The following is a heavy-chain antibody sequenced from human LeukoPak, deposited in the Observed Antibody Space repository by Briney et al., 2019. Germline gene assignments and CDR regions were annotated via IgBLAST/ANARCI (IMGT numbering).Heavy chain of an antibody. D-gene: IGHD2-15*01. Sequence: GGSLRLSCAASGFTVSSNYMSWVRQAPGKGLEWVSVIYSGGSTYYADSVKGRFTISRDNSKNTLYLQMNSLRAEDTAVYYCARAVGRDYYYYGMDVWGQGTTVTVSS. CDR3: ARAVGRDYYYYGMDV. CDR1: GFTVSSNY. V-gene: IGHV3-53*01. J-gene: IGHJ6*02. CDR2: IYSGGST.